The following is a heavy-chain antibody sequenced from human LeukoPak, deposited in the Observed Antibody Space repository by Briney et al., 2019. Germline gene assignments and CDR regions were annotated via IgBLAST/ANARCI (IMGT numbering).Heavy chain of an antibody. CDR3: ASTRTAMAHFDY. Sequence: ASVKVSCKASGYTFTGYYMHWVRPAPGQGLEWMGWINPNSGGTNYAQKFQGRVTMTRDTSISTAYMELSRLRSDDTAVYYCASTRTAMAHFDYWGQGTLVTVSS. CDR1: GYTFTGYY. V-gene: IGHV1-2*02. CDR2: INPNSGGT. D-gene: IGHD5-18*01. J-gene: IGHJ4*02.